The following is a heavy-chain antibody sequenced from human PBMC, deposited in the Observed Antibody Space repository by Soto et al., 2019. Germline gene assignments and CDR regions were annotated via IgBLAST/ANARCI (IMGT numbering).Heavy chain of an antibody. Sequence: GGSPRLSCAAYGFSFSSYGMHWVRQAPGKGLEWAAVIWYDGSNKYYADSVKGRFTISRDNSKNTLYLQMNSLRAEDTAVYYCARVGSGDYGEVYFDYWGQGT. CDR1: GFSFSSYG. V-gene: IGHV3-33*01. J-gene: IGHJ4*02. D-gene: IGHD4-17*01. CDR2: IWYDGSNK. CDR3: ARVGSGDYGEVYFDY.